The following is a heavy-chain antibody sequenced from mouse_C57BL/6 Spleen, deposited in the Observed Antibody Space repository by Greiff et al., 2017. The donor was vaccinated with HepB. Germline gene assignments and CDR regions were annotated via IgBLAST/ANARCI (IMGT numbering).Heavy chain of an antibody. J-gene: IGHJ4*01. D-gene: IGHD2-4*01. CDR2: IYPRSGNT. Sequence: QVQLQQSGAELARPGASVKLSCKASGYTFTSYGISWVKQRTGQGLEWIGEIYPRSGNTYYNEKFKGKATLTADKSSSTAYMELRSLTSEDSAVYFCARLYYDYDVGNYYAMDYWGQGTSVTVSS. CDR3: ARLYYDYDVGNYYAMDY. V-gene: IGHV1-81*01. CDR1: GYTFTSYG.